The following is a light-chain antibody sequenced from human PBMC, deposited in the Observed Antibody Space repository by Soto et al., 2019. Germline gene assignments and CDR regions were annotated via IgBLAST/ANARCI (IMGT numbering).Light chain of an antibody. CDR2: EDT. V-gene: IGLV2-23*01. CDR1: SNDVGAYNL. CDR3: CSYAGSRSYV. Sequence: QSALTQPASVSGSPGQSITISCTGTSNDVGAYNLVSWYQQHPNKAPRLMIYEDTKRPSGVSNRFSGSKSGNTASLTISGLQAEDEADYYCCSYAGSRSYVFGTGTKLTVL. J-gene: IGLJ1*01.